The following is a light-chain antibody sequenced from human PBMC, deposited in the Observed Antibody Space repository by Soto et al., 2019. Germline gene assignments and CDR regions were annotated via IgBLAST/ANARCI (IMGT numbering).Light chain of an antibody. J-gene: IGLJ2*01. CDR2: YDS. V-gene: IGLV3-21*04. CDR3: QVWDSSSAGV. CDR1: NIGSKS. Sequence: SYELTQPPSVSVAPGKTARITCGGNNIGSKSVHWYRQKPGQAPVLVIYYDSDRPSGIPERFSGSNSGNTATLTISRVEAGDEADYYCQVWDSSSAGVFGGGTKLTVL.